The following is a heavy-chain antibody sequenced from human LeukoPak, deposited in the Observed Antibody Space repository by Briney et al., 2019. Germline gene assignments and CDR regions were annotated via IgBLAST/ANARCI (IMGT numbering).Heavy chain of an antibody. D-gene: IGHD1-1*01. CDR3: AKAPPPRGRVYYYMDV. CDR1: GFTFSSSA. J-gene: IGHJ6*03. Sequence: PGGSLRLSCVASGFTFSSSAMSWVRQAPGKGLEWVSSISGSGGSTHFADSVKGRFTISRDNSKNTLYVQMNSLRAEDTAIYYCAKAPPPRGRVYYYMDVWGNGTTVTVS. V-gene: IGHV3-23*01. CDR2: ISGSGGST.